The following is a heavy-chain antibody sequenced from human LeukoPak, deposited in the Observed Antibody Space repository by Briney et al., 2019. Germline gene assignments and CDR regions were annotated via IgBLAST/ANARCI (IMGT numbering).Heavy chain of an antibody. V-gene: IGHV4-34*01. CDR1: GGSFSGYY. D-gene: IGHD1-26*01. CDR2: INHSGST. CDR3: ARPTKFRGAKLWPNWFDP. J-gene: IGHJ5*02. Sequence: SETLSLTCAVYGGSFSGYYWSWIRQPPGKGLEWIGEINHSGSTNYNPSLKSRVTISVDTSKNQFSLKLSSVTAADTAVYYCARPTKFRGAKLWPNWFDPWGQGALVTVSS.